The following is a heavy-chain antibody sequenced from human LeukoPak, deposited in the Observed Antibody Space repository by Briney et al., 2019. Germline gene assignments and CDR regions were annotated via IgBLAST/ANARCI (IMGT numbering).Heavy chain of an antibody. V-gene: IGHV4-30-2*01. CDR3: ARGRGVGAFDI. Sequence: SETLSLTCTVSGGSISSGGYYWSWIRQPPGKGLEWIGYIYHSGSTYYNPSLKSRVTISVDRSKNQFSLKLSSVTAADTAVYYCARGRGVGAFDIWGQGTMVTVSS. D-gene: IGHD2-15*01. CDR1: GGSISSGGYY. J-gene: IGHJ3*02. CDR2: IYHSGST.